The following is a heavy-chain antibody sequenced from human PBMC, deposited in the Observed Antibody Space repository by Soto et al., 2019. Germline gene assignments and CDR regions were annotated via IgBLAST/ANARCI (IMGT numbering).Heavy chain of an antibody. CDR2: INSDGSTT. J-gene: IGHJ4*02. D-gene: IGHD4-17*01. CDR1: GFTFSGYW. CDR3: ASAKIGDYFQVY. V-gene: IGHV3-74*01. Sequence: EVQLVESGGGLVQPGGSLRLSCAVSGFTFSGYWMYWVRQAPGKGLVWVSRINSDGSTTSYADSVKGRFTISRDNAKNTLYLQMDSLRAEDTAVYFCASAKIGDYFQVYWGQGTLVTVSS.